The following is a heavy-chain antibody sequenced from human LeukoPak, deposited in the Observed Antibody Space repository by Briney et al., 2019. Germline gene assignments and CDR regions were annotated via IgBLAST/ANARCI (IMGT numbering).Heavy chain of an antibody. CDR1: GGTFSSYA. V-gene: IGHV1-69*13. Sequence: ASVKVSCKASGGTFSSYAISRVRQAPGQGLEWMGGIIPIFGTANYAQKFQGRVTITADESTSTAYMELSSLRSEDTAVYYCARDVYGDYPRGFDYWGQGTLVTVSS. CDR3: ARDVYGDYPRGFDY. J-gene: IGHJ4*02. CDR2: IIPIFGTA. D-gene: IGHD4-17*01.